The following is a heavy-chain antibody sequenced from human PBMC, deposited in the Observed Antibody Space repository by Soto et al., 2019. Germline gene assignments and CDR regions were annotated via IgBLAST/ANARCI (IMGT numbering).Heavy chain of an antibody. CDR3: ARVDAGYSYGNYYYYYMDV. V-gene: IGHV1-69*02. CDR1: GGTFSSYT. Sequence: SVKVSCKASGGTFSSYTISWVRPAPGQGLEWMGRVIPILGIANYAQKFQGRVTITADKSTSTAYMELSSLRSEDTAVYYCARVDAGYSYGNYYYYYMDVWGKGTTVTVSS. D-gene: IGHD5-18*01. J-gene: IGHJ6*03. CDR2: VIPILGIA.